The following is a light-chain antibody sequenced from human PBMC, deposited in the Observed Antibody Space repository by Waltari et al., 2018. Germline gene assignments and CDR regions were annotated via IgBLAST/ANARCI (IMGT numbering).Light chain of an antibody. CDR2: GAS. Sequence: EIVLTQSPGTLSLSPGERVTLPCRASQSISSSYLAWYQQKPGQAPRLLIYGASIRATGIPDRFSGSGSGTDFTLTISRLEPEDFAVYYCQQYGGSPRTFGQGTKLEIK. J-gene: IGKJ2*01. V-gene: IGKV3-20*01. CDR3: QQYGGSPRT. CDR1: QSISSSY.